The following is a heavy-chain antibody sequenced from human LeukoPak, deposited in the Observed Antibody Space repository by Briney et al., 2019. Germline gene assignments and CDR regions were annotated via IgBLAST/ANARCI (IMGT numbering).Heavy chain of an antibody. Sequence: GASVKVSCKASGYTFTGYYMHWVRQAPGQGLEWMGWINPNSGGTNYAQKFQGRVTMTRDTSISTAYMELSRLRSDDTAVYYCAKRGVWFGEKHYYYYYMDVWGKGTTVTISS. CDR1: GYTFTGYY. CDR3: AKRGVWFGEKHYYYYYMDV. D-gene: IGHD3-10*01. J-gene: IGHJ6*03. CDR2: INPNSGGT. V-gene: IGHV1-2*02.